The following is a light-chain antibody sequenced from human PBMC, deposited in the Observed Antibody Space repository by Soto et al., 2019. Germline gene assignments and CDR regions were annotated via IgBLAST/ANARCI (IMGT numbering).Light chain of an antibody. V-gene: IGKV3-20*01. Sequence: EIGLTQSPGTLSLSPGERATLSCRASQSVSSSYLAWYQQKPGQAPRLLIYGASSRATGIPDRFSGSGSGTDFTLTISRLEPEDFAVYYCQQRSNSFGGGTKVAIK. CDR1: QSVSSSY. J-gene: IGKJ4*01. CDR2: GAS. CDR3: QQRSNS.